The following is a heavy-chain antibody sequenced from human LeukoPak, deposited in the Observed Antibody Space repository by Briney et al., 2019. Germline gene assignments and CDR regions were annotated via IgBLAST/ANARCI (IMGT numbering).Heavy chain of an antibody. J-gene: IGHJ6*03. V-gene: IGHV3-48*01. CDR3: ASGGRNIVLIYMDV. CDR2: ISSSTI. CDR1: GFTFSSYS. D-gene: IGHD2-8*01. Sequence: GGSLRLSCAASGFTFSSYSMNWVRQAPGKGLEWVSYISSSTIYYADSVKGRFTISRDNSKNTLYLQMNSLRAEDTAVYYCASGGRNIVLIYMDVWGKGTTVTVSS.